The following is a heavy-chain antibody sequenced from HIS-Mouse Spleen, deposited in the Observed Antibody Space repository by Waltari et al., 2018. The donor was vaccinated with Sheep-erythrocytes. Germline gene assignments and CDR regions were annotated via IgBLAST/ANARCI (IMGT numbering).Heavy chain of an antibody. V-gene: IGHV3-21*01. D-gene: IGHD3-10*01. CDR3: ARDRSNYFDY. CDR2: ISRSSSYI. J-gene: IGHJ4*02. Sequence: GKWLEWVSSISRSSSYIYYADSVKGRFTISRYNAKTSLYLQMNSLRAEDTAVYYCARDRSNYFDYWGQGTLVTVSS.